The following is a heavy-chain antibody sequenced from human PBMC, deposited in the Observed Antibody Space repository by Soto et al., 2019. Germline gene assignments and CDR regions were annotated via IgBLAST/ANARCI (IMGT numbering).Heavy chain of an antibody. CDR1: GGSISSGDYY. Sequence: QVQLQESGPGLVKPSQTLSLTCTVSGGSISSGDYYWSWIRQPPGKGLEWIGFIYYSGSTYYNPSLKSRLTISVDTSKNPFSLKLSSVTAADTAVYYCTRWWFGEFFDYWGQGTLVTVSS. CDR3: TRWWFGEFFDY. J-gene: IGHJ4*02. D-gene: IGHD3-10*01. CDR2: IYYSGST. V-gene: IGHV4-30-4*01.